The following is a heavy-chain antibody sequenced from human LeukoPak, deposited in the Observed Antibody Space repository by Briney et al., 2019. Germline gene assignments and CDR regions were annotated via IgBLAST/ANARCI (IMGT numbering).Heavy chain of an antibody. J-gene: IGHJ4*02. V-gene: IGHV4-34*01. D-gene: IGHD3-16*02. CDR3: ARGLVDMSDYVWGSYRYTEYYFDY. CDR1: GGSISGYY. Sequence: SETLSLTCTVSGGSISGYYWSWIRQPPGKGLEWIGEINHSGSTNYNPSLKSRVTISVDTSKNQFSLKLSSVTAADTAVYYCARGLVDMSDYVWGSYRYTEYYFDYWGQGTLVTVSS. CDR2: INHSGST.